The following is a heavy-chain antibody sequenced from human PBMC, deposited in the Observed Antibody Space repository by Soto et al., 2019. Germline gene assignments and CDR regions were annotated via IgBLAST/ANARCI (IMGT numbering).Heavy chain of an antibody. CDR2: ISSSSSTI. CDR1: GFTFNTYN. J-gene: IGHJ4*02. CDR3: ARDDYPYYDDSSGYHFDY. V-gene: IGHV3-48*01. Sequence: GRSLRLSCAASGFTFNTYNMNWVRQAPGKGLEWVSYISSSSSTIHYADSVKGRFTISRDNAKNSLYLQMNSLRAEDTAVYYCARDDYPYYDDSSGYHFDYWGQGTLVTVS. D-gene: IGHD3-22*01.